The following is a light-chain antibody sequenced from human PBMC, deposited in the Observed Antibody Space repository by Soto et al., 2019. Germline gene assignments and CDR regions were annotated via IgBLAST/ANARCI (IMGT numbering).Light chain of an antibody. CDR3: VLYMGSGIAV. CDR1: SGSVSTSSY. V-gene: IGLV8-61*01. Sequence: QTVVTQEPSFSVSPGRTVTLTCGLSSGSVSTSSYPSWYQQTPGQAPRTLIYNTNTRSSGVPDRFSGSILGNKAALTITGAQADDESEYYCVLYMGSGIAVFGGGTKVNVL. CDR2: NTN. J-gene: IGLJ3*02.